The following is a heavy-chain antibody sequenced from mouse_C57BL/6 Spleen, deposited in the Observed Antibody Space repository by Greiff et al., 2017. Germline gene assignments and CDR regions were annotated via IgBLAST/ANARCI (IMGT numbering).Heavy chain of an antibody. Sequence: VQLQQSGAELVKPGASVKISCKASGYAFSSYWMNWVKQRPGKGLEWIGQIYPGDGDTNYNGKFKGKATLTADKSSSTAYMQLSSLTSEDSAVYFCARGGDYDGIFAYWGQGTLVTVSA. CDR3: ARGGDYDGIFAY. D-gene: IGHD2-4*01. CDR2: IYPGDGDT. J-gene: IGHJ3*01. V-gene: IGHV1-80*01. CDR1: GYAFSSYW.